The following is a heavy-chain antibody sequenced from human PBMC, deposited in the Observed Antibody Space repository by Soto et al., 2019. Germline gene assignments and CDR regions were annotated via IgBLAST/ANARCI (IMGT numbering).Heavy chain of an antibody. J-gene: IGHJ5*02. D-gene: IGHD2-2*01. CDR2: IIPDGSDK. CDR3: AKDAECDSTTCNATLYNWFDP. Sequence: QVPLVESGGGVVQPGRSLRLSCVASGFTFSYHGMHWVRQAPGKGLEWVAAIIPDGSDKYYADSVKGRFTISRDTSKNTLYLQINSLRAEDTAVYYCAKDAECDSTTCNATLYNWFDPWGQGNLVSVSS. V-gene: IGHV3-30*18. CDR1: GFTFSYHG.